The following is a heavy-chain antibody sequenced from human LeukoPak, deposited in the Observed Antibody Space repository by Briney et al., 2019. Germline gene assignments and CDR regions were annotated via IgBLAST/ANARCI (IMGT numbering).Heavy chain of an antibody. CDR1: GFSFSTNP. Sequence: PGGSLRLSCAASGFSFSTNPMSWVRQAPGKGLEWVSAISPDKTYYADSVKGRLTISRDNYKNTVDLHMNSPRPEDTAIYYCVKHHVDRAFTRSFEIWGQGIVVTVSS. D-gene: IGHD3-3*02. J-gene: IGHJ3*02. V-gene: IGHV3-23*01. CDR2: ISPDKT. CDR3: VKHHVDRAFTRSFEI.